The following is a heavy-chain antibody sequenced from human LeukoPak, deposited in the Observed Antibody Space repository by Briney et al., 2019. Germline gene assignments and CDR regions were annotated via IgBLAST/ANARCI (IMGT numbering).Heavy chain of an antibody. Sequence: GESLKISCKGSGYSFTSYWIGWVRQAPGQGLEWMGWISAYNGNTNYAQKLQGRVTMTTDTSTSTAYMELRSLRSDDTAVYYCARDRVGYCSSTSCYAVDCWGQGTLVTVSS. CDR3: ARDRVGYCSSTSCYAVDC. CDR2: ISAYNGNT. V-gene: IGHV1-18*04. CDR1: GYSFTSYW. J-gene: IGHJ4*02. D-gene: IGHD2-2*01.